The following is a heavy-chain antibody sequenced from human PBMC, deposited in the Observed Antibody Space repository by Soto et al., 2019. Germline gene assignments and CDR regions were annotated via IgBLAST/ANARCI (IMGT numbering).Heavy chain of an antibody. Sequence: QVQLVESGGGVVQPGRSLRLSCATSGFTFSSYAMHWVRQAPGKGLEWVAVISYEGSNKKYADSVKGRFTMSRDNSNNTQYLQMNSLRAEDTAVYYCTKDLRGYYYGSGSYHYGMDVWGQGTTVTVSS. CDR2: ISYEGSNK. V-gene: IGHV3-30*18. D-gene: IGHD3-10*01. CDR1: GFTFSSYA. CDR3: TKDLRGYYYGSGSYHYGMDV. J-gene: IGHJ6*02.